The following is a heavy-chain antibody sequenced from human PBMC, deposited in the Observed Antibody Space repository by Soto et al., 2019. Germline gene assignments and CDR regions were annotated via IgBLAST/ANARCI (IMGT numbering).Heavy chain of an antibody. CDR3: AKAGGIAVPGSHLDY. J-gene: IGHJ4*02. V-gene: IGHV3-23*01. CDR2: ISGSGRST. Sequence: EVQLLESGGRLVQPGGSLRLSCAASGFTFSSYAMNWVRQAPGKGLEWVSAISGSGRSTDYADSVEGRFTITRDNSKNTLYLQMSSLRAEDTAVYYCAKAGGIAVPGSHLDYWGQGTLVTVS. CDR1: GFTFSSYA. D-gene: IGHD6-19*01.